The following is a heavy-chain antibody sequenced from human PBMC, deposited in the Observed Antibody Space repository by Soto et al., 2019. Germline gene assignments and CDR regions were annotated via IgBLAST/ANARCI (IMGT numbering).Heavy chain of an antibody. CDR2: IYYSGST. V-gene: IGHV4-31*03. CDR1: GGSISSGGYY. J-gene: IGHJ4*02. CDR3: ARDQEAAGTRYFDY. Sequence: SETLSLTCTVSGGSISSGGYYWSWIRQHPGKGLEWIWYIYYSGSTYYNPSLKSRVTISVDTSKNQFSLKLSSVTAADTAVYYCARDQEAAGTRYFDYWGQGTLVTVSS. D-gene: IGHD1-7*01.